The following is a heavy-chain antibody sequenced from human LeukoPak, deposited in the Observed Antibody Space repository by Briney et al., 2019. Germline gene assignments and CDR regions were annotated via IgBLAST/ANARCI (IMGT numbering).Heavy chain of an antibody. CDR2: ISGTGGNT. J-gene: IGHJ4*02. V-gene: IGHV3-23*01. CDR3: AKASSPSSGCITY. CDR1: GFTFSSYS. D-gene: IGHD3-22*01. Sequence: GGSLRLSCAASGFTFSSYSMNWVRQAPGKGLEWVSSISGTGGNTDHADSVKGRFTISRDNSKDTLYLQMNSLRAEDTAIYYCAKASSPSSGCITYWGQGTLVTVSS.